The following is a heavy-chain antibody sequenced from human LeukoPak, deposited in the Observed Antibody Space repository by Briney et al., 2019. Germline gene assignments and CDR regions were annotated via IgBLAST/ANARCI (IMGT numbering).Heavy chain of an antibody. CDR1: GFTFTAYW. V-gene: IGHV3-7*01. Sequence: GGSLRLSCEGSGFTFTAYWMSWVRQAPGQGLEWVASINQGGNERHLVDSVRGRFAISRDNARKSLFLQMDSLREADTGIYFCARDGCTSTTCTTLGGLNHWAQGTQVLVSS. J-gene: IGHJ4*02. CDR2: INQGGNER. CDR3: ARDGCTSTTCTTLGGLNH. D-gene: IGHD2-8*01.